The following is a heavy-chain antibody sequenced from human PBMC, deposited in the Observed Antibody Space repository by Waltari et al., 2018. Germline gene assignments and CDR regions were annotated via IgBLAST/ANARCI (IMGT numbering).Heavy chain of an antibody. CDR3: ARDPGFSEFDL. CDR2: INQDGSEK. CDR1: AFTFHLYW. Sequence: EVQLVDSGGGLVQPGGSLRPSCAASAFTFHLYWMSWVRQAPGKGLEFVANINQDGSEKSYVDSVKGRFTISRDNAKNSMSLQMSSLRAEDAAVYYCARDPGFSEFDLWGQGTLVSISA. J-gene: IGHJ3*01. V-gene: IGHV3-7*01.